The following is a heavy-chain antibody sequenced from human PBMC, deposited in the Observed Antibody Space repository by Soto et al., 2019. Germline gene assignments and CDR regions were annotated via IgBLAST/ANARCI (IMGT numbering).Heavy chain of an antibody. D-gene: IGHD3-3*01. CDR1: GFTVSSYA. CDR2: ISGSGGST. J-gene: IGHJ6*03. V-gene: IGHV3-23*01. Sequence: PGGSLRLSCAASGFTVSSYAMSWVRQAPGKGLEWVSAISGSGGSTYYADSVKGRFTISRDNSKNTLYLQMNSLRAEDTAVYYCARMAFRFYGRPPEANFWSGYYSERYYYYYMDVWGKGTTVTVSS. CDR3: ARMAFRFYGRPPEANFWSGYYSERYYYYYMDV.